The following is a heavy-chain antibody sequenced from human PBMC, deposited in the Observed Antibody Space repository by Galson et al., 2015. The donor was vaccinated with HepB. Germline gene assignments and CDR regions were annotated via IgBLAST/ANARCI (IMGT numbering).Heavy chain of an antibody. V-gene: IGHV3-7*01. J-gene: IGHJ4*02. CDR2: IKQDGSEK. CDR1: GFTFSSYW. CDR3: ARGMDYDFWSGYHNPTDY. D-gene: IGHD3-3*01. Sequence: SLRLSCAASGFTFSSYWMSWVRQAPGKGLEWVANIKQDGSEKYYVDSVKGRFTISRDNAKNSLYLQMNSLRAEDTAVYYCARGMDYDFWSGYHNPTDYWGQGTLVTVSS.